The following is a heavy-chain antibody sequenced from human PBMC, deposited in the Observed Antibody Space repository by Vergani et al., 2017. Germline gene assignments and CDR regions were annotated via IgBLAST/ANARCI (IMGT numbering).Heavy chain of an antibody. Sequence: QVQLQQWGGGLLKPSETLSLTCVVTGRSFTSYHWTWIRQSPGEGLEWVGNIDHTGRPDYNPSLKSRLTMSGDKSRNQFSLTLNSVTATDTAIYFCARVKTETNGHLYYYYYMEVWGQGTAVTVS. D-gene: IGHD2-8*01. V-gene: IGHV4-34*01. CDR2: IDHTGRP. CDR1: GRSFTSYH. CDR3: ARVKTETNGHLYYYYYMEV. J-gene: IGHJ6*03.